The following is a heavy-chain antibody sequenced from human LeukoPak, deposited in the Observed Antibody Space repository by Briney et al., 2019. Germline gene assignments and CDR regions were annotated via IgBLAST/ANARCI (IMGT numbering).Heavy chain of an antibody. CDR3: ETEVDTDV. CDR1: GGSISSYY. Sequence: KSSETLSLTCTVSGGSISSYYWSWIRQPPGKGLEWIGYIYYSGSTNYNPSLKSRVTISVDTSKNQFSLKLSSVTAADTAVYYCETEVDTDVWGQGTMVTVSS. V-gene: IGHV4-59*01. CDR2: IYYSGST. J-gene: IGHJ3*01. D-gene: IGHD3-9*01.